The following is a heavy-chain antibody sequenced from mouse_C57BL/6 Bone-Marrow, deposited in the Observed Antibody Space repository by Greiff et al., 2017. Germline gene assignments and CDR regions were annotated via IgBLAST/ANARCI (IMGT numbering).Heavy chain of an antibody. V-gene: IGHV1-55*01. CDR1: GYTFTSYW. Sequence: QVQLQQPGAELVKPGASVKMSCKASGYTFTSYWITWVKQRPGQGLEWIGDIYPGSGSTNYNEKFKSKATLTVDTSSSTACMQLSSLTSEDSAVYYCEGYNGSSPWYFDVWGTGTTVTVSS. J-gene: IGHJ1*03. CDR3: EGYNGSSPWYFDV. D-gene: IGHD1-1*01. CDR2: IYPGSGST.